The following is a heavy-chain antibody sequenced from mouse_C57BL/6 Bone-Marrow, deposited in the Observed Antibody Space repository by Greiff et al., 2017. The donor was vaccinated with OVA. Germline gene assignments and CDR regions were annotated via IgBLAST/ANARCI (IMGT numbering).Heavy chain of an antibody. V-gene: IGHV7-3*01. J-gene: IGHJ1*03. CDR3: ARYYYGSEWYFDV. D-gene: IGHD1-1*01. CDR1: GFTFTDYY. CDR2: IRNKANGYTT. Sequence: DVKLVESGGGLVQPGGSLSLSCAASGFTFTDYYMSWVRQPPGKALEWLGFIRNKANGYTTEYSASVKGRFTISRDNSQSILYLQMNALRAEDSATYYCARYYYGSEWYFDVWGTGTTVTVSS.